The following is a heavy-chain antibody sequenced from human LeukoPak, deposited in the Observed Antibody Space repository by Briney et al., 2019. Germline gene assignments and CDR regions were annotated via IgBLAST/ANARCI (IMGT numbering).Heavy chain of an antibody. Sequence: GGSLRLSCAASGFTFDDYGMSWVRQAPGKGLEWVSGINWNGGSTGYADSVKGRFTISRDNAKNSLYLQMNSLRAEDTALYYCARETRSITIFGVVTNYFDYWGQGTLVTVSS. D-gene: IGHD3-3*01. CDR1: GFTFDDYG. CDR2: INWNGGST. CDR3: ARETRSITIFGVVTNYFDY. V-gene: IGHV3-20*04. J-gene: IGHJ4*02.